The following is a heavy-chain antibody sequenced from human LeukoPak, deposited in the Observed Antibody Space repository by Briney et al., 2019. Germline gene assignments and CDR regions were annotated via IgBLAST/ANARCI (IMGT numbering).Heavy chain of an antibody. D-gene: IGHD4-17*01. J-gene: IGHJ4*02. Sequence: GGSLRLSCAASGFTLGNYWMHWVRQAPGKGLVWVSRGDGDGSHSTYADSVKGRFTISRDDAKNTLYLQMNRLTGEDTAVYYCAYSDHFDTWGQGTQVIVSS. CDR1: GFTLGNYW. V-gene: IGHV3-74*03. CDR2: GDGDGSHS. CDR3: AYSDHFDT.